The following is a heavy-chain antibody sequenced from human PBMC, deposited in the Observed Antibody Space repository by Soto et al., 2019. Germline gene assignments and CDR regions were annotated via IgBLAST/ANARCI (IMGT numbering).Heavy chain of an antibody. J-gene: IGHJ4*02. D-gene: IGHD5-12*01. V-gene: IGHV3-23*01. Sequence: EVQLLESGGGLVQPGGSLRLSCAASGFTFSSYAMSWVRQAPGKGLERVSAISGSGGSTYYADSVKGRFTNSRDNPNNTLYLQMNRLRAEDTAVYYCAKARVEWLRLECFDYWGQGTLVTVSS. CDR2: ISGSGGST. CDR1: GFTFSSYA. CDR3: AKARVEWLRLECFDY.